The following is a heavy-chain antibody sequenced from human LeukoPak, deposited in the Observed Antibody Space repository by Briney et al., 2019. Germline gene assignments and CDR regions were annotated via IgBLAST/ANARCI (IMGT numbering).Heavy chain of an antibody. Sequence: GGSLRLSCAASGFTFSSYAMSWVRQAPGKGLEWVSAINGIGGSTYYADSVKGRFIISRDNAKNSLYLQMNSLRAEDTAVYYCARGRTPRGYSGYDIYYYMDVWGKGTTVTVSS. CDR3: ARGRTPRGYSGYDIYYYMDV. V-gene: IGHV3-23*01. D-gene: IGHD5-12*01. J-gene: IGHJ6*03. CDR2: INGIGGST. CDR1: GFTFSSYA.